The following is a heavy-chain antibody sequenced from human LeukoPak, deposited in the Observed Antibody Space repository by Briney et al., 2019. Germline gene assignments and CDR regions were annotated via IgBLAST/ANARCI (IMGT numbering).Heavy chain of an antibody. CDR2: IIPILGIA. CDR1: GGTFSSYA. V-gene: IGHV1-69*04. Sequence: SVKVSCKASGGTFSSYAISWVRQAPGQGLKWMGRIIPILGIANYAQKFQGRVTITADKSTSTAYTELSSLRSEDTAVYYCARQPWAGYYDSSGYYDFDYWGQGTLVTVSS. CDR3: ARQPWAGYYDSSGYYDFDY. D-gene: IGHD3-22*01. J-gene: IGHJ4*02.